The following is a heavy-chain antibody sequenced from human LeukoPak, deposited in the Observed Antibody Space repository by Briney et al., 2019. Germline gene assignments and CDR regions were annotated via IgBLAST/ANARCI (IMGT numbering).Heavy chain of an antibody. V-gene: IGHV3-48*02. J-gene: IGHJ4*02. CDR3: AREYGSGTPDFDY. Sequence: GGSLRLSCTASGFTLSNYNMNWVRQAPGKGLEWVSHISSSSRSIYYADCVKGRFTISRDNAKNSLYLQMTSLRDDDTAVYYCAREYGSGTPDFDYWGQGTLVSVSS. CDR1: GFTLSNYN. CDR2: ISSSSRSI. D-gene: IGHD3-10*01.